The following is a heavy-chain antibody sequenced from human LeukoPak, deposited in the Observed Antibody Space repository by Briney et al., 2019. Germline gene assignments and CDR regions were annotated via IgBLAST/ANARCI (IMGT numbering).Heavy chain of an antibody. Sequence: GGSLPLSCAASGFTFSSYAMSWVRQPPGRGLEWVSAISGSGGSTYYADSVKGRFTISRDNSKNTLYLQMNSLRAEDTAVYYCAKAIVAGTPDFFDYWGQGTLVTVSS. CDR1: GFTFSSYA. J-gene: IGHJ4*02. D-gene: IGHD5-12*01. CDR2: ISGSGGST. CDR3: AKAIVAGTPDFFDY. V-gene: IGHV3-23*01.